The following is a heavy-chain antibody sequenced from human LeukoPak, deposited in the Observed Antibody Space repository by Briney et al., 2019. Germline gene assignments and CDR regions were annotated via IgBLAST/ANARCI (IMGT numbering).Heavy chain of an antibody. Sequence: PGGSLRLSCEASGFTFSSYAMSWVRQAPGKGLAWVSVISSSAGSTYYADSVKGRLTISRDNSKNTLYLQMNSLRAEDTAVYYCAKPLEKYTYGGNFDYWGQGILVTVSS. V-gene: IGHV3-23*01. CDR3: AKPLEKYTYGGNFDY. CDR1: GFTFSSYA. CDR2: ISSSAGST. D-gene: IGHD4-23*01. J-gene: IGHJ4*02.